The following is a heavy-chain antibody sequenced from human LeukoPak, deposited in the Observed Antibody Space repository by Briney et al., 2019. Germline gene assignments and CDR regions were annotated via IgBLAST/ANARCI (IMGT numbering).Heavy chain of an antibody. CDR3: ARGDQAFDY. CDR1: GDSVSSNSAV. CDR2: TYYRSKWSN. J-gene: IGHJ4*02. V-gene: IGHV6-1*01. Sequence: SQTLSLICAISGDSVSSNSAVWNWIRQSPSRGLEWLGRTYYRSKWSNNYAASVKSRIIINPDTSENQFSLQLNSMTPEDTAVYYCARGDQAFDYWGQGTLVTVSS. D-gene: IGHD2-2*01.